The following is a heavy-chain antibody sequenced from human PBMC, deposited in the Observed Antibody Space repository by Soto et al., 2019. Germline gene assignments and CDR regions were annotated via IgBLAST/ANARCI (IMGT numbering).Heavy chain of an antibody. Sequence: GSLRLSCAASGFTFSSCAMSWVRQAPGKGLEWVSAISGSGGSTYYADSVKGRFTISRDNSKNTLYLQMNSLRAEDTAVYYCARKLLTQRYNWFDPWGQGTLVTVSS. J-gene: IGHJ5*02. D-gene: IGHD2-15*01. CDR1: GFTFSSCA. CDR2: ISGSGGST. CDR3: ARKLLTQRYNWFDP. V-gene: IGHV3-23*01.